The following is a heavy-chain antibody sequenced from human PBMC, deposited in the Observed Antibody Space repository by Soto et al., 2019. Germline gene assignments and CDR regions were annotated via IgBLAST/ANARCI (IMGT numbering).Heavy chain of an antibody. CDR2: ISSSSSYI. V-gene: IGHV3-21*01. CDR1: GFTFSSYS. J-gene: IGHJ6*02. CDR3: ARGNRGYSGYDPQDYYYYGMDV. Sequence: GGSLRLSCAASGFTFSSYSMNWVRQAPGKGLEWVSSISSSSSYIYYADSVKGRFTIPRDNAKNSLYLQMNSLRAEDTAVYYCARGNRGYSGYDPQDYYYYGMDVWGQGTTVTVSS. D-gene: IGHD5-12*01.